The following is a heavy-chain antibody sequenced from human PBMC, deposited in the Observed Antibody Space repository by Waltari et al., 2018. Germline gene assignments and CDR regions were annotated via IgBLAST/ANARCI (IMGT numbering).Heavy chain of an antibody. D-gene: IGHD1-26*01. CDR2: VQPHNGNT. Sequence: QVQLVQSGTEVKKPGASVKVTCKASGYTFTDYGISWVRQAPGPGLEWMGWVQPHNGNTKYLQKFRGRVTMTTDTSTRTAYMELRSLRSEDTAVYYCATGGSYYGRGHYYWGQGTLVTVSS. CDR1: GYTFTDYG. CDR3: ATGGSYYGRGHYY. V-gene: IGHV1-18*01. J-gene: IGHJ4*02.